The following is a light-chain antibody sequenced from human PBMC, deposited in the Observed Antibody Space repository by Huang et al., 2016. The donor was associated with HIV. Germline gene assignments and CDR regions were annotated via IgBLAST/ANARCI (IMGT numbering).Light chain of an antibody. CDR1: QDISNY. J-gene: IGKJ2*01. Sequence: DIQMTQSPSSLSASVGDRVTITCQASQDISNYLSWYQHKPGRAPKPLIFDASSLETWVPSRVSGSGSGTDFTLTIASLQPEDVATYYCQHYDDPYTFGQGTKLEIK. CDR3: QHYDDPYT. V-gene: IGKV1-33*01. CDR2: DAS.